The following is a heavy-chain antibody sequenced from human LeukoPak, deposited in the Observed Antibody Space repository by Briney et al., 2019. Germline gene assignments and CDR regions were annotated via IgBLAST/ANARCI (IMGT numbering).Heavy chain of an antibody. D-gene: IGHD6-19*01. Sequence: SGTLSLTCAVSGGSISSNNWWSWVRQPPGKGLEWIGEIYPSGNTKYNPSLKSRVTISVDKSNNQFSLKLISVTAADTAVYFCASGDSSGWSYEYDYWGQGTQVTVSS. CDR1: GGSISSNNW. CDR3: ASGDSSGWSYEYDY. V-gene: IGHV4-4*02. CDR2: IYPSGNT. J-gene: IGHJ4*02.